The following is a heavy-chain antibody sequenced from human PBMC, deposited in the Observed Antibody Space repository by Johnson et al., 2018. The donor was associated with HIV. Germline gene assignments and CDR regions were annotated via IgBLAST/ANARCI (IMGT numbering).Heavy chain of an antibody. V-gene: IGHV3-64*01. J-gene: IGHJ3*02. Sequence: EVQLVESGGGLVQPGGSLRLSCAASGFTFSSYAMHWVRQAPGKGLEYVSAISSNGGSTYYANSVKGRFTISRDNSKNTLYLQMGSLRAEDMAVYYCARPAAGGAFDIWGQGTMVTVSS. CDR1: GFTFSSYA. CDR3: ARPAAGGAFDI. D-gene: IGHD3-10*01. CDR2: ISSNGGST.